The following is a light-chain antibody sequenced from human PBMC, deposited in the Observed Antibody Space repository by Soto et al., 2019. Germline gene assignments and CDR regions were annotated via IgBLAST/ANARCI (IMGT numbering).Light chain of an antibody. Sequence: EIVMTQSPATLSVSPGERATLSCRASQSVSSNLAWSQQKPGQAPRLLIYGASTRATGIPARFSGSGSGTAFTLTISSLQSEDFAVYYWQQYNNWPQTFGQGTKVEIK. J-gene: IGKJ1*01. CDR3: QQYNNWPQT. CDR2: GAS. CDR1: QSVSSN. V-gene: IGKV3-15*01.